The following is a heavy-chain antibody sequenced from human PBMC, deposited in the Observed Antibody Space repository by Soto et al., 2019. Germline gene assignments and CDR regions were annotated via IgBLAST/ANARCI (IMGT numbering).Heavy chain of an antibody. D-gene: IGHD6-19*01. CDR2: SKNKGNRFTT. CDR1: GFTFNDHY. V-gene: IGHV3-72*01. Sequence: EVQLVESGGGLVQPGGSLRLACAASGFTFNDHYMDWVRQAPGQGLEWIGRSKNKGNRFTTEYAASVEGRFTVSRDDFASSFYLQMSGLRTEDTAVYYCASPQRRTGGWYYYWGQGTLVTVSS. CDR3: ASPQRRTGGWYYY. J-gene: IGHJ4*02.